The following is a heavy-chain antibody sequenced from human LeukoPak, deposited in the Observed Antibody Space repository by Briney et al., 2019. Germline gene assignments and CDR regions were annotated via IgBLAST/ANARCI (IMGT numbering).Heavy chain of an antibody. J-gene: IGHJ4*02. CDR3: ARQDISLDD. D-gene: IGHD3-3*02. Sequence: GGSLRLSCAASGFAFSRHTMHWVCQAPGKGLEWVAVIESDVTNKHHADSVKGRFTISRDNSKNTLYLQMSSLRPEDTALYFCARQDISLDDWGQGTLVTVSS. CDR2: IESDVTNK. CDR1: GFAFSRHT. V-gene: IGHV3-30-3*01.